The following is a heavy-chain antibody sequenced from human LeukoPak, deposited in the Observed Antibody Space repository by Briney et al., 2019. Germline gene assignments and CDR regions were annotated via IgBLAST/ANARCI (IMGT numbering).Heavy chain of an antibody. J-gene: IGHJ4*02. CDR1: GFTFSSYA. Sequence: PGGSLRLSCAASGFTFSSYAMSWVRQAPGKGLEWVSAISGSGGSTYYADSVKGRFTISRDNSKNTLYLQMNSLRAEDTAVYYCAKDRVPLSPYLSSSWKAFFDYWGQETLVTVSS. D-gene: IGHD6-13*01. CDR2: ISGSGGST. CDR3: AKDRVPLSPYLSSSWKAFFDY. V-gene: IGHV3-23*01.